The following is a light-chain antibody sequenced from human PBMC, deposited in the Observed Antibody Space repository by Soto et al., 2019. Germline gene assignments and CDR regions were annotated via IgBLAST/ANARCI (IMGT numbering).Light chain of an antibody. Sequence: QSVLAQPPSASGSPGQSVTISCTGTSGDVGAYDYVSWYQQHPGKAPKLLIYEVTKRPLGVPDRFSGSKSGNAASLTVSGLQAEDEADYYCSSYAASNYTYVFGPGTKVTVL. CDR2: EVT. J-gene: IGLJ1*01. CDR1: SGDVGAYDY. V-gene: IGLV2-8*01. CDR3: SSYAASNYTYV.